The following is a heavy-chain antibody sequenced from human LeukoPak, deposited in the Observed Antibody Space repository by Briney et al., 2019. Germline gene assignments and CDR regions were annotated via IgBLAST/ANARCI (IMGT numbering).Heavy chain of an antibody. J-gene: IGHJ4*02. CDR2: ISSSSSYI. V-gene: IGHV3-21*01. D-gene: IGHD2-15*01. Sequence: GGSLRLSCAASGFTFSSHSMNWVRQAPGKGLEWVSSISSSSSYIYYADSVKGRFTISRDNAKNSLYLQMNSLRAEDTAVYYCARGSGRRTSIFDYWGQGTLVTVSS. CDR3: ARGSGRRTSIFDY. CDR1: GFTFSSHS.